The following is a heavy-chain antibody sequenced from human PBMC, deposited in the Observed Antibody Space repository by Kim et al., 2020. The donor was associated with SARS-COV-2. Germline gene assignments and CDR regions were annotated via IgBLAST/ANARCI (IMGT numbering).Heavy chain of an antibody. CDR3: AKMVAFGMDI. D-gene: IGHD2-15*01. J-gene: IGHJ6*02. CDR2: MSGSGDVI. CDR1: GFTFSSHA. Sequence: GGSLRLSCAASGFTFSSHAMSWVRQAPGKGLEWVSTMSGSGDVIYHADSVKGRFTMSRDNSKNTLYLQMNSLRAEDTAIYYCAKMVAFGMDIWGRGSTGT. V-gene: IGHV3-23*01.